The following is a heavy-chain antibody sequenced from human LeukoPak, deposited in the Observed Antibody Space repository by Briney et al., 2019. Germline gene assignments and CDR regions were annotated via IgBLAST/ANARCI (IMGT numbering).Heavy chain of an antibody. CDR2: LYYSGST. CDR1: RGSISSSTYY. J-gene: IGHJ4*02. V-gene: IGHV4-39*01. CDR3: ARQAISGYDPPPFDS. Sequence: PSETLSLTCTVSRGSISSSTYYWGWIRQPPGKGLEWIGNLYYSGSTYYNPSLKSRVTISVGTSKNQFSLKLSSVTAADTAVYYCARQAISGYDPPPFDSWGQGTLVTVSS. D-gene: IGHD5-12*01.